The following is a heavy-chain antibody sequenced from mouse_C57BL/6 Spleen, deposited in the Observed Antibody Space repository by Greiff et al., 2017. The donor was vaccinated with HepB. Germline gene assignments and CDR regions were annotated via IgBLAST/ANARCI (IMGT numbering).Heavy chain of an antibody. CDR1: GYAFSSYW. D-gene: IGHD2-4*01. J-gene: IGHJ4*01. V-gene: IGHV1-80*01. Sequence: VQLQQSGAELVKPGASVKISCKASGYAFSSYWMNWVKQRPGKGLEWIGQIYPGDGDTNYNGKFKGKATLTADKSSSTAYMQLSSLTSEDSAVYFCARSLYDYAEGYYAMDYWGQGTSVTVSS. CDR2: IYPGDGDT. CDR3: ARSLYDYAEGYYAMDY.